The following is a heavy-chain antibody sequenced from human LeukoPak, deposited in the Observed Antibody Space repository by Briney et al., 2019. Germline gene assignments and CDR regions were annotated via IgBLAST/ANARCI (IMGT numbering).Heavy chain of an antibody. J-gene: IGHJ4*02. CDR1: GFTVSSNY. CDR3: ARLPGASYFNY. Sequence: GGSLRLSCAASGFTVSSNYMSSVRQAPCKGLEWVSIIYSGGNTYYADSVKGRFTISRDNSKNTLYLQMNSLRAEDTAVYYCARLPGASYFNYWGEGTLVTVSS. CDR2: IYSGGNT. V-gene: IGHV3-53*01. D-gene: IGHD3-10*01.